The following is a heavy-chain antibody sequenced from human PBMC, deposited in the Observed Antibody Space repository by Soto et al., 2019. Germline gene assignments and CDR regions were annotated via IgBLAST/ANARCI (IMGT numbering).Heavy chain of an antibody. J-gene: IGHJ6*02. CDR1: GFTFSSYW. CDR2: INIDGSST. D-gene: IGHD1-1*01. Sequence: PWGSLRLSCAASGFTFSSYWMHWVRQAPGKGLVWVSRINIDGSSTSYADSVKGRFTISRDNAKNTLYLQMNSLRAEDTAVYYCARDGRVLAYYYYYYGREVWGQGNTVNVSS. V-gene: IGHV3-74*01. CDR3: ARDGRVLAYYYYYYGREV.